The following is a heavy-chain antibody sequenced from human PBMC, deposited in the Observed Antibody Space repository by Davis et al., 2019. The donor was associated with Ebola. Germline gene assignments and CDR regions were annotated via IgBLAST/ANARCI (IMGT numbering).Heavy chain of an antibody. J-gene: IGHJ5*02. V-gene: IGHV3-48*02. CDR1: GFTFSSYS. CDR3: ARGRNWFDP. Sequence: GGSLRLSCAASGFTFSSYSMNWVRQAPGKGLEWVSYISSSSSTIYYADSVKGRFTISRDNAKNSLYLQMNSPRDEDTAVYYCARGRNWFDPWGQGTLVTVSS. CDR2: ISSSSSTI.